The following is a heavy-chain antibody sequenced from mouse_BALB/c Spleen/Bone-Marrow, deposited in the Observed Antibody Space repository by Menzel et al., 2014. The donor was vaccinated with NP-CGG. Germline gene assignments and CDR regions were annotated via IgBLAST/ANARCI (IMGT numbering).Heavy chain of an antibody. Sequence: EVHLVESGPELEKPGASVKISCKASGYSFTGYNVNWVNQSNGKSLEWIGNIVPYYGGTSYNQKFKGKATLTVDKSSSTAYMQLKSLTSEDSAVYYCARRGIPPYYTMDYWGQGTSVTVSS. CDR1: GYSFTGYN. J-gene: IGHJ4*01. CDR2: IVPYYGGT. CDR3: ARRGIPPYYTMDY. V-gene: IGHV1-39*01.